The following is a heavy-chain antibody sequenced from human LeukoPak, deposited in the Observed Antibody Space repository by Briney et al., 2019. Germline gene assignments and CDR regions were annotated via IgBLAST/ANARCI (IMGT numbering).Heavy chain of an antibody. CDR3: ARGGTWSFDS. J-gene: IGHJ4*02. Sequence: GASVKVSCKAFDYTFSSYGISWVRQAPGHGLEWMGRITTYNGDTKYAQNVRGRVTMTTDTSTSTVYMELRSLRFDDTAVYYCARGGTWSFDSWGQGTLVTVSS. CDR2: ITTYNGDT. D-gene: IGHD6-13*01. CDR1: DYTFSSYG. V-gene: IGHV1-18*01.